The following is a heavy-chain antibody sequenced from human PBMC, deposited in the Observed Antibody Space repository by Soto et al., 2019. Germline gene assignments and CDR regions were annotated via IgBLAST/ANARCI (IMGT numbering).Heavy chain of an antibody. CDR1: GFTFSSYD. V-gene: IGHV3-13*04. Sequence: EVQLVEPGGGLVQPGGSLRLSCAASGFTFSSYDMHWVRQATGKGLEWVSAIGTAGDTYYPGSVKGRITISREKAKIYLYLQMNIRRDVDTAVYYCEKATGTSWYFDLWGRGSLGTVSS. CDR2: IGTAGDT. D-gene: IGHD4-17*01. CDR3: EKATGTSWYFDL. J-gene: IGHJ2*01.